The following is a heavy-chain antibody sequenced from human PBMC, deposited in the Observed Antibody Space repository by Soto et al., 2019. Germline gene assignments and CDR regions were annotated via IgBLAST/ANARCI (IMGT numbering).Heavy chain of an antibody. Sequence: QLQLQESGSGLVKPSQTLSLTCAISGGSISSGDYSWSWIRQPPGKGLEWIGYIYHSGSTYYNPSLKSGVTISVDRSTNQFSLKLSSVTAADTAVYYCASGLVTTLHYWGQGTLVTVSS. CDR3: ASGLVTTLHY. CDR1: GGSISSGDYS. V-gene: IGHV4-30-2*01. CDR2: IYHSGST. J-gene: IGHJ4*02. D-gene: IGHD4-17*01.